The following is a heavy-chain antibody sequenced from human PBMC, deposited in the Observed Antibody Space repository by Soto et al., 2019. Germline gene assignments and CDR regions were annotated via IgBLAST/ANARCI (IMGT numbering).Heavy chain of an antibody. D-gene: IGHD6-6*01. J-gene: IGHJ6*03. Sequence: WGSLRLSCAASGFTFSSYWMSWFRRAPGKGLEWVAKIKKDGSEENYVDSVKGRFNISRDKAKNALYLQMNSLRVEDTAVYYCAREIAARLWGKGTTVTVS. CDR3: AREIAARL. CDR1: GFTFSSYW. CDR2: IKKDGSEE. V-gene: IGHV3-7*01.